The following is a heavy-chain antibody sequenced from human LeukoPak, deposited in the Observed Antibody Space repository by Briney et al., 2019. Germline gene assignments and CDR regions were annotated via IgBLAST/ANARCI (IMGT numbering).Heavy chain of an antibody. Sequence: GGSLRLSCAASGFTVSSNYMSWVRQAPGKGLEWVSVIYSGGSTYYADSVKGRFTISRDNTKSTLYLQMNSLRAEDTAVYYCARGYDFPFDPWGQGTLVTVSS. J-gene: IGHJ5*02. CDR2: IYSGGST. V-gene: IGHV3-53*01. D-gene: IGHD3-3*01. CDR3: ARGYDFPFDP. CDR1: GFTVSSNY.